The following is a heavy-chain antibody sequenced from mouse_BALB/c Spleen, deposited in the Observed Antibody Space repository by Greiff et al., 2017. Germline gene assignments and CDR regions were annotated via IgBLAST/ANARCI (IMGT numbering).Heavy chain of an antibody. Sequence: EVMLVESGGGLVKPGGSLKLSCAASGFTFSDYYMYWVRQTPEKRLEWVATISDGGSYTYYPDSVKGRFTISRDNAKNNLYLQMSSLKSEDTAMYYCARRLLRNYAMDYWGQGTSVTVSS. J-gene: IGHJ4*01. D-gene: IGHD1-1*01. CDR2: ISDGGSYT. CDR1: GFTFSDYY. V-gene: IGHV5-4*02. CDR3: ARRLLRNYAMDY.